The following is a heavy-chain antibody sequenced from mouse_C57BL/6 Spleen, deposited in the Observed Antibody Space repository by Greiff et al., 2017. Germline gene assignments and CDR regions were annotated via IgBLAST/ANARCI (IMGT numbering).Heavy chain of an antibody. Sequence: QVQLQQPGAELVKPGASVKLSCKASGYTFTSYWMHWVKQRPGQGLEWIGMIHPNSGSTNYNEKFKSKATLTVDKSSSTAYMQLSSLTSEDSAVYYCARSRYYGSSYRGYFDYWGQGTTLTVAS. V-gene: IGHV1-64*01. CDR1: GYTFTSYW. CDR2: IHPNSGST. D-gene: IGHD1-1*01. J-gene: IGHJ2*01. CDR3: ARSRYYGSSYRGYFDY.